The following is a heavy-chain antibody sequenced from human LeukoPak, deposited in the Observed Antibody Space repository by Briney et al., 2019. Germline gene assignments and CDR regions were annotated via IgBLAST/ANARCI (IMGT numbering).Heavy chain of an antibody. V-gene: IGHV3-48*02. CDR1: GFTFSTYT. D-gene: IGHD5-18*01. Sequence: GGSLRLSCAASGFTFSTYTMNWVRQAPGKGREWVSTVSDSRDVHYSDSVKGRFTISRDNARNSLYLQMNSLRDEDTAVYYCTRDGLHTAHFDYWGQGTLVTVSS. CDR2: VSDSRDV. J-gene: IGHJ4*02. CDR3: TRDGLHTAHFDY.